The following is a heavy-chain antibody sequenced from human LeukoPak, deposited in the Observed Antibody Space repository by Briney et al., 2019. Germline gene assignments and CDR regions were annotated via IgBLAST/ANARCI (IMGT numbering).Heavy chain of an antibody. CDR1: GGSFSGYY. J-gene: IGHJ4*02. CDR3: ASPNGYSSGWYDY. D-gene: IGHD6-19*01. V-gene: IGHV4-34*01. CDR2: INHSGST. Sequence: SETLSLTCAVYGGSFSGYYWSWIRQPPGKGLEWIGEINHSGSTNYNPSLKSRVTISVDTSKNQFPLKLSSVTAADTAVYYCASPNGYSSGWYDYWGQGALVTVSS.